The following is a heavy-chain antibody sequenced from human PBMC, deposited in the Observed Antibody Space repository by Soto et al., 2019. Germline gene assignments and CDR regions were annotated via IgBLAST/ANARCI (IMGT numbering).Heavy chain of an antibody. V-gene: IGHV3-23*01. CDR3: AKDLSRIYFSYYYGMDV. Sequence: PGGSLRLSCAASGFTFSSYAMIWVRQAPGKGLEWVSAISGSGGSTYYADSVKGRFTISRDNSKNTLYLQMNSLRAEDTAVYYCAKDLSRIYFSYYYGMDVWXQGTTVTVSS. CDR2: ISGSGGST. J-gene: IGHJ6*02. CDR1: GFTFSSYA. D-gene: IGHD1-26*01.